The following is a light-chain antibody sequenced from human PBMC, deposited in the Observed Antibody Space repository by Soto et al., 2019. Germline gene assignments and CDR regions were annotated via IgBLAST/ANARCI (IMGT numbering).Light chain of an antibody. CDR2: DVS. CDR1: QSVSSY. Sequence: EILLTQSPATLSLSPGERATLSCRASQSVSSYLAWYQQKPGQAPRLLIYDVSHRATGIPARFSGSGSGTDFTLTISSLEPEDFAVYYCQHRSNWLITFGQGARLEIK. J-gene: IGKJ5*01. CDR3: QHRSNWLIT. V-gene: IGKV3-11*01.